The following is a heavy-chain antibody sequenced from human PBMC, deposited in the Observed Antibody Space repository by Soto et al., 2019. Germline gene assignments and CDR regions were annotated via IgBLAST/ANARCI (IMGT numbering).Heavy chain of an antibody. Sequence: QVQLVQSGAEVKKPGSSVKVSCKASGGTFSSYAISWVRQAPGQGLEWMGGIIPIFGTADYAQKFQGRVTSTANEYTSTAEMERSSLRSEDTAGYYCARGQTGGRWGYCFDYWGQGTLVTVSS. CDR2: IIPIFGTA. J-gene: IGHJ4*02. CDR3: ARGQTGGRWGYCFDY. CDR1: GGTFSSYA. V-gene: IGHV1-69*12. D-gene: IGHD3-16*01.